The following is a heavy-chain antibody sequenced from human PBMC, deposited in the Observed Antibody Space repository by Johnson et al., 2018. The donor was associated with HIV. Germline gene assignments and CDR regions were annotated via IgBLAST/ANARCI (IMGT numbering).Heavy chain of an antibody. CDR3: VRRFYDSSAFDI. Sequence: VQLVESGGGVVQPGKSLRLSCAASGFTFDDYAMHWVRQAPGKGLEWVSGINWNGGSTGYADSVKGRFTISGDNAKNSLHLQMNSLRAEDTAVYYCVRRFYDSSAFDIWGQGTLVTVSS. CDR1: GFTFDDYA. D-gene: IGHD3-22*01. J-gene: IGHJ3*02. CDR2: INWNGGST. V-gene: IGHV3-20*04.